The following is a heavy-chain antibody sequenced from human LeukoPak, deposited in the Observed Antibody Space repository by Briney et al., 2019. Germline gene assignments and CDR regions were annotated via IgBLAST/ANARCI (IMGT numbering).Heavy chain of an antibody. V-gene: IGHV3-30*02. CDR1: GLTFSSYG. D-gene: IGHD5-12*01. J-gene: IGHJ4*02. CDR2: IRYDGSNK. Sequence: PGGSLRLSCAASGLTFSSYGMYWVRQAPGKGLEWVAFIRYDGSNKYYADSVKGRFTISRDNSKNTLYLQMNSLRAEDTAVYYCAKDFIVATILDYWGQGTLVTVSS. CDR3: AKDFIVATILDY.